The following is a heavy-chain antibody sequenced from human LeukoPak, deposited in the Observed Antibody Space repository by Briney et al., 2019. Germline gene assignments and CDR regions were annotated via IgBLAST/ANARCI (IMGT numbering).Heavy chain of an antibody. D-gene: IGHD3-10*01. V-gene: IGHV3-30*04. CDR3: AKGGSYYYYYMDV. CDR1: GFTFSSYA. J-gene: IGHJ6*03. Sequence: GRSLRLSCAASGFTFSSYAMHWVRQAPGKGLEWVAVISYDGSNKYYADSVKGRFTISRDNAKNSLYLQMNSLRAEDTALYYCAKGGSYYYYYMDVWGKGTTVTISS. CDR2: ISYDGSNK.